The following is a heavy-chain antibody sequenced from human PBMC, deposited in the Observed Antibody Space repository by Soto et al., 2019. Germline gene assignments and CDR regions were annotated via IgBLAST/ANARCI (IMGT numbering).Heavy chain of an antibody. V-gene: IGHV1-2*02. CDR2: INPNSGGT. D-gene: IGHD6-19*01. CDR1: GYPFTGYY. Sequence: QVQLLQSGAEVKKPGASVKVSCKASGYPFTGYYMHWVRQAPGQGRDWMGWINPNSGGTNYAQKFPGRVTMTRDTSISTAYMELRRLRAEDTAVYYCARVPNRMVAGPACYYGMDVWGQGTTVTVSS. CDR3: ARVPNRMVAGPACYYGMDV. J-gene: IGHJ6*02.